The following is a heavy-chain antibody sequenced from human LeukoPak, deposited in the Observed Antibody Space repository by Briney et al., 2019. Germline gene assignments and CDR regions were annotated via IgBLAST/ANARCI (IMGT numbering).Heavy chain of an antibody. D-gene: IGHD5-24*01. CDR3: ARAFRRDGYFDY. CDR2: IFYSGNT. Sequence: SETLSLTCTVSGYSITSYYWSWIRQPPGKGLEWIGYIFYSGNTDYNPSLKSRVTISVDTSRNQFSLKLDSVTAADTAVYYCARAFRRDGYFDYWGQGTLVTVSS. CDR1: GYSITSYY. J-gene: IGHJ4*02. V-gene: IGHV4-59*01.